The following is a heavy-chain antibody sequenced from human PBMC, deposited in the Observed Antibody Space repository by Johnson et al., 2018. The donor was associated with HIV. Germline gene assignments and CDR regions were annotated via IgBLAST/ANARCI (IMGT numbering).Heavy chain of an antibody. D-gene: IGHD6-6*01. Sequence: VQLVESGGGLVQPGRSLRLSCAASGFTFDDYAMHWVRQAPGKGLEWVSGISWNSGSIGYADSVKGRFTISRDNAKNSLYLQMNSLRAEDTALYYCAKSSSAYAFDSWGQGTMVTVSS. CDR2: ISWNSGSI. J-gene: IGHJ3*02. V-gene: IGHV3-9*01. CDR3: AKSSSAYAFDS. CDR1: GFTFDDYA.